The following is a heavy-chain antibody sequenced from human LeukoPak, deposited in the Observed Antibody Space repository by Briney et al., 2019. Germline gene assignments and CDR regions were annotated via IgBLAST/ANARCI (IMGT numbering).Heavy chain of an antibody. V-gene: IGHV1-18*01. Sequence: ASVKVSCKASGYTFTSYGISWVRQAPGQGLEWMGWISAYNGNTNYAQKLQGRVTMTTGTSTSTAYMELRSLRSDDTAVYYCARDLSGYDFDDYWGQGTLVTVSS. CDR1: GYTFTSYG. CDR3: ARDLSGYDFDDY. J-gene: IGHJ4*02. CDR2: ISAYNGNT. D-gene: IGHD5-12*01.